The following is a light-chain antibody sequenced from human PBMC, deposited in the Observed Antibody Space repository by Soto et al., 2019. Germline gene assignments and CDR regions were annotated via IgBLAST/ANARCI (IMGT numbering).Light chain of an antibody. CDR2: DVS. CDR3: SSYTSSSTRGV. V-gene: IGLV2-14*01. J-gene: IGLJ1*01. Sequence: QSALTQPASVSGSPGQWITISCTGTSSDVGGYNYVSWYQQHPGKAPKLMIYDVSNRPSGVSNRFSGSKSGNTASLTISGLQAEDEADYYCSSYTSSSTRGVFGTGTKVTVL. CDR1: SSDVGGYNY.